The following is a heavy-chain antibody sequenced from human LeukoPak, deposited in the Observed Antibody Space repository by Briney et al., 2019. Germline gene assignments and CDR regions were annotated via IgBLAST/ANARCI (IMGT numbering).Heavy chain of an antibody. D-gene: IGHD2-2*01. Sequence: SETLSLTCTVSGGSLSSYYWSWIRQPPGKGLEWIGYIYYSGSTNYNPSLKSRVTISVDTSKNQFSLKLSSVTAADTAVYYCARDPSSPLYYYYGMDVWGQGTTVTVSS. CDR2: IYYSGST. J-gene: IGHJ6*02. V-gene: IGHV4-59*01. CDR3: ARDPSSPLYYYYGMDV. CDR1: GGSLSSYY.